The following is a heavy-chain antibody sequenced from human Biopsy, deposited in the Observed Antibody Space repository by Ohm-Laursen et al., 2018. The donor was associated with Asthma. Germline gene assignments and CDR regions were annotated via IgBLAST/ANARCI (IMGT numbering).Heavy chain of an antibody. Sequence: SSVTVSCKASGDSFSNYAISWVRQAPGQGLEWMGGLIPVLGTPDHAQMFEGRVTITAGESTSTAYMELSSLSSEDTAVYYCARGYSGSDRIVYYYSGLEVWGQGTTVTVSS. D-gene: IGHD5-12*01. CDR2: LIPVLGTP. V-gene: IGHV1-69*01. CDR1: GDSFSNYA. J-gene: IGHJ6*02. CDR3: ARGYSGSDRIVYYYSGLEV.